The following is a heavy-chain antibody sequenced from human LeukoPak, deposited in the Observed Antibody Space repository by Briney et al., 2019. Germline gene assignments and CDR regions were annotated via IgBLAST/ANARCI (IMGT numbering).Heavy chain of an antibody. Sequence: GGSLRLSCAASGFTFSDYYMSWIRQAPGKGLEWVSSISSSSSYIYYADSVKGRFTISRDNAKNSLYLQMNSLRAEDTAVYYCARDDFGDYEGRNWFDPWGQGTLVTVSS. V-gene: IGHV3-11*06. CDR3: ARDDFGDYEGRNWFDP. CDR1: GFTFSDYY. D-gene: IGHD4-17*01. J-gene: IGHJ5*02. CDR2: ISSSSSYI.